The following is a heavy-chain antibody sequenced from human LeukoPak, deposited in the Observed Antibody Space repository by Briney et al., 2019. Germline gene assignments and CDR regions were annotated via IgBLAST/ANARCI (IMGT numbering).Heavy chain of an antibody. CDR2: FDPEDGET. V-gene: IGHV1-24*01. D-gene: IGHD3-22*01. Sequence: ASVKVSCKVSGYTLTELSMHWVRQAPGKGLEWMGGFDPEDGETIHAQKFQGRVTMTEDTSTDTAYMELSSLRSEDTAVYYCATVGNYYDSSGYYGNWGQGTLVTVSS. J-gene: IGHJ4*02. CDR3: ATVGNYYDSSGYYGN. CDR1: GYTLTELS.